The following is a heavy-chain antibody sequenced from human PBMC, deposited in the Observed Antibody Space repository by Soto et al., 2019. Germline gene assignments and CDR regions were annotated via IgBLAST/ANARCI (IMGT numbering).Heavy chain of an antibody. D-gene: IGHD1-20*01. Sequence: GGYLRLSFAASGFTFSSYSMNWVRQAPGKGLEWVSYISSSSSTIYYADSVKGRFTISRDNAKKSLYLQMNSLRDEDTAGYYCARDLSRITGPPGQYSCHGPLFTVSS. CDR3: ARDLSRITGPPGQY. CDR2: ISSSSSTI. CDR1: GFTFSSYS. V-gene: IGHV3-48*02. J-gene: IGHJ4*01.